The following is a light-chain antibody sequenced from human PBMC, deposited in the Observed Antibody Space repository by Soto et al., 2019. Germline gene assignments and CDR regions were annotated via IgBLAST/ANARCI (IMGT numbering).Light chain of an antibody. V-gene: IGLV1-44*01. Sequence: QSVLTQPPSASGTPGQRVTISCSGSSSNIGSNSVNWYQQLPGTAPTLLMYSSNQRPSGVPDRCSGSKSGTSAALAISGLQSEDEADYYCAAWDDSLNGVVFGGGTKLTVL. CDR2: SSN. CDR3: AAWDDSLNGVV. J-gene: IGLJ2*01. CDR1: SSNIGSNS.